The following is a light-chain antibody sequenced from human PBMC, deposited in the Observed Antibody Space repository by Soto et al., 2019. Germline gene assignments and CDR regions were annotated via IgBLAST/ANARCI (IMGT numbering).Light chain of an antibody. CDR3: QQRSNWYT. J-gene: IGKJ2*01. V-gene: IGKV3-11*01. Sequence: EFVLTQSPATLSLSPGERATLSCRASQSVSSYLAWYQQKPGQAPRLLIYDASNRATGIPARFSGSGSGTDFTLTISSLEPEDFAVYYCQQRSNWYTFGQGTKLEIK. CDR1: QSVSSY. CDR2: DAS.